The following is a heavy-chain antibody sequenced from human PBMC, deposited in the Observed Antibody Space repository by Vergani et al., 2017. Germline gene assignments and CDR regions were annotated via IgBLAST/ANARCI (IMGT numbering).Heavy chain of an antibody. V-gene: IGHV4-39*01. CDR2: IYYSENK. J-gene: IGHJ4*02. Sequence: QLHLQESGPGLVKPSETLSLTCTVSGGSITYGAFYWGWIRQSPGKGLEWIGSIYYSENKFYNPSLESRVTLSIDTTKNQFSLKLKSVTAADTAIYFCARTESFILRYFHWALWGQGTLVTVSS. CDR1: GGSITYGAFY. CDR3: ARTESFILRYFHWAL. D-gene: IGHD3-9*01.